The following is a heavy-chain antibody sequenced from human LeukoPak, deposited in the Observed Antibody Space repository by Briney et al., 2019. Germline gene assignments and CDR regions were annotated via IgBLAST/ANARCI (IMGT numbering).Heavy chain of an antibody. CDR1: GGSISGYY. D-gene: IGHD6-19*01. CDR2: IYYSGSA. Sequence: PSETLSLTCGVSGGSISGYYWSWIRQPPGKGLEWIGYIYYSGSAYYNTSLNSRITMSVDTSKNQFSLKVTSVTALDTAVYYCARNQAVAGNHGAMDIWGQGTMATVSS. CDR3: ARNQAVAGNHGAMDI. V-gene: IGHV4-59*04. J-gene: IGHJ3*02.